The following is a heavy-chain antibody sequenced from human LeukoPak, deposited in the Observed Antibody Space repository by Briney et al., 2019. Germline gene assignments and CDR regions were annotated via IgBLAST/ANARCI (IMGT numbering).Heavy chain of an antibody. D-gene: IGHD3-22*01. Sequence: PSGGSLRLSCASSGFTFSSSAMSWVAQAPGKGLEWVSGISDSGGTTYYADSVKGRFTISRDNSKNTLYLQMNSLRAEDTAVYYCAKMKLYYDTSGYYYAPEYSQHWGQGTLVTASS. CDR3: AKMKLYYDTSGYYYAPEYSQH. J-gene: IGHJ1*01. CDR1: GFTFSSSA. V-gene: IGHV3-23*01. CDR2: ISDSGGTT.